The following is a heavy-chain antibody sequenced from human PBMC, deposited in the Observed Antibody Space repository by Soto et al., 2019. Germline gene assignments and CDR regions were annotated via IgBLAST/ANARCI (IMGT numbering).Heavy chain of an antibody. J-gene: IGHJ4*02. CDR2: ISGYNGNT. CDR3: AREYGNYGPDY. CDR1: GYTFTTYG. V-gene: IGHV1-18*01. D-gene: IGHD4-17*01. Sequence: QVQLVQSGAEVKKPGASVKVSCKASGYTFTTYGIDWVRQAPGQGLEWMGWISGYNGNTNYAQKLQGRVTMTSDTSTNTADMELRSLRSDDTAVYYCAREYGNYGPDYWGQGTLVTVSS.